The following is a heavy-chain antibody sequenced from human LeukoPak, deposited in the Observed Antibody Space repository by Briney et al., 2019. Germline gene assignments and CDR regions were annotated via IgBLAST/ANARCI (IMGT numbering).Heavy chain of an antibody. CDR2: LRCGGYTT. V-gene: IGHV3-23*01. CDR3: ARQQQIRQCSEGVCTERYYFDY. Sequence: GGSLRLSCAGTRFAFKMFAMDWVRQAPGKGLEWVSGLRCGGYTTNYVVSVKGRFPISRDKSQHSVVVQLNSRRPEHPALYYSARQQQIRQCSEGVCTERYYFDYWGQGTLVSVSS. D-gene: IGHD2-15*01. CDR1: RFAFKMFA. J-gene: IGHJ4*02.